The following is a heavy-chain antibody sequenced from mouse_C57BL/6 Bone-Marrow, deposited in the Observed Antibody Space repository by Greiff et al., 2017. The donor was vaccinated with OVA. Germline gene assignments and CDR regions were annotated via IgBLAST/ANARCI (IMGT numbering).Heavy chain of an antibody. J-gene: IGHJ3*01. CDR3: ARDDTTVVAPFAY. Sequence: EVQLQESGPGLVKPSQTVFLTCTVTGISITTGNYRWSWIRQFPGNKLEWIGYIYYSGTITYNPSLTNRTTITRDTPKNQFFLEMNSLTAEDTATYYCARDDTTVVAPFAYWGQGTLVTVSA. V-gene: IGHV3-5*01. CDR1: GISITTGNYR. CDR2: IYYSGTI. D-gene: IGHD1-1*01.